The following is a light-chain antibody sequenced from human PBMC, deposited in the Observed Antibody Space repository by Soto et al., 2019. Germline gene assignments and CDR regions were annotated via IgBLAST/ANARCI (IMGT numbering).Light chain of an antibody. V-gene: IGLV2-11*01. CDR2: DVT. CDR3: CSFAGSYSYV. CDR1: SSDVGRYDY. J-gene: IGLJ1*01. Sequence: QSVLTQPRSVSGSPGQSVTISCTGTSSDVGRYDYVSWYQQYPGEAPKLIIYDVTERPSGVPDRFSGSKSGNTASLTISGIRAEDEAAYSCCSFAGSYSYVFGSGTKVTVL.